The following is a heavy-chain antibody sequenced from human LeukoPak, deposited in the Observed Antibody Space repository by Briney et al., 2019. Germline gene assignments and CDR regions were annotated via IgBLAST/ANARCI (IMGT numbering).Heavy chain of an antibody. CDR3: ARDACPNGVCHSTYGIDV. CDR1: GFTVSSNY. D-gene: IGHD2-8*01. J-gene: IGHJ6*02. V-gene: IGHV3-53*01. Sequence: QPGGSLRLSCAASGFTVSSNYMSWVRQAPGKGLEWVSVIYSGGSTYYADSVKGRFTISRDNSKNTLYLQMNSLRAEDTAVYYCARDACPNGVCHSTYGIDVWGQGTTVTVSS. CDR2: IYSGGST.